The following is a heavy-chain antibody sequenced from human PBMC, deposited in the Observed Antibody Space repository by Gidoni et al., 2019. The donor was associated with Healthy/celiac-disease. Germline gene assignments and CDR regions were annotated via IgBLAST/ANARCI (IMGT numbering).Heavy chain of an antibody. V-gene: IGHV3-11*01. Sequence: QVQLVESGGGLVQPGGSLRLSCAASGFPFSDSYMSWIRQAPGKGLEWVSYISSSGSTIYYADSVKGRFTISRDNAKNSLYRQMNSLRAEDTAVYYCARRGLELRYFDASQVGWYFDLWGRGTLVTVSS. CDR3: ARRGLELRYFDASQVGWYFDL. CDR2: ISSSGSTI. D-gene: IGHD3-9*01. CDR1: GFPFSDSY. J-gene: IGHJ2*01.